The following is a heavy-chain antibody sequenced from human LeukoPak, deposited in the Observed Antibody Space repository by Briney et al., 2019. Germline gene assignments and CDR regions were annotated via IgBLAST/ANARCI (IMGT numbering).Heavy chain of an antibody. CDR3: ARYAPLQLGTSDY. CDR2: IYYSGST. CDR1: GGSISSYY. J-gene: IGHJ4*02. Sequence: SETLSLTCTVSGGSISSYYWSWIRQPPGKGLEWIGYIYYSGSTNYNPSLKSRVTISVDTSKHQFSLKLSSVTAADTAVYYCARYAPLQLGTSDYWGQGTLVTVSS. D-gene: IGHD1-1*01. V-gene: IGHV4-59*08.